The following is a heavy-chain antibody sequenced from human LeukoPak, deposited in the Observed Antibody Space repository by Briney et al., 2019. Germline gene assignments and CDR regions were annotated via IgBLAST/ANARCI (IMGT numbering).Heavy chain of an antibody. CDR2: INPNSGGT. CDR1: GYTFTGYY. Sequence: ASVKVSCKASGYTFTGYYMHWVRQAPGQGLEWMGWINPNSGGTNYAQKFQGRVTMTRDTSINTAYMELSSLRSEDTAVYYCASGDVTVTNNFHYWGQGTLVTVSS. V-gene: IGHV1-2*02. CDR3: ASGDVTVTNNFHY. D-gene: IGHD4-17*01. J-gene: IGHJ4*02.